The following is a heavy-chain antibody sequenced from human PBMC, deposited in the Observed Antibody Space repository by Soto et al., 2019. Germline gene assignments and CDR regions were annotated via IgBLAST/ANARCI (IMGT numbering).Heavy chain of an antibody. V-gene: IGHV4-30-4*01. J-gene: IGHJ4*02. D-gene: IGHD2-21*01. CDR3: ARDMLWGTFDY. CDR2: IYYNGNT. CDR1: GGSVSSGDYY. Sequence: QVQLQESRPGLVEPSQTLSLTCSVSGGSVSSGDYYWNWIRQPPGKGLEWIGYIYYNGNTYYNPSLTSRVTISVDTSKNQFSLKLTSVTAADTAVYYCARDMLWGTFDYWGQGSLVTVSS.